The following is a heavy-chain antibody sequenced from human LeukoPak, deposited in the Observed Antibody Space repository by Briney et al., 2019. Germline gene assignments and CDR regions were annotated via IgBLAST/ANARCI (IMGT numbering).Heavy chain of an antibody. D-gene: IGHD2-2*01. V-gene: IGHV1-8*01. CDR3: ARGGLYCSSTSCYAFPFDY. CDR2: MNPNSGNT. Sequence: GSSVKVSCKASGYTFTSYDINWVRQATGQGLEWMGWMNPNSGNTGYAQKFQGRVTMTRNTSISTAYMELSSLRSEDTAVYYCARGGLYCSSTSCYAFPFDYWGQGTLVTVSS. CDR1: GYTFTSYD. J-gene: IGHJ4*02.